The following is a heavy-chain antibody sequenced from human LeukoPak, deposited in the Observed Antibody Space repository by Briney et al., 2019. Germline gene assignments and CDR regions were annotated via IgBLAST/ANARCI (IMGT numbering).Heavy chain of an antibody. CDR2: LYSDGNT. CDR3: ARGVEPLAANTLAY. V-gene: IGHV3-53*01. CDR1: GFTVSTNYY. D-gene: IGHD1-14*01. J-gene: IGHJ4*02. Sequence: PGGSLRLSCTASGFTVSTNYYMSRVRQAPGKGLEWVSVLYSDGNTKYADSVQGRFTISRDNSKNTLYLEMNSLSPDDTAVYYCARGVEPLAANTLAYWGQGTLVTVSS.